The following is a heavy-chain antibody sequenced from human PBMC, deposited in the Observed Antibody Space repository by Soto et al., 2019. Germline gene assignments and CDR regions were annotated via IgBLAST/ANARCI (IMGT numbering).Heavy chain of an antibody. J-gene: IGHJ3*02. Sequence: PGESLKISCKGSGYSFTSYWIGWVRQMPGKGLEWMGIIYPGDSDTRYSPSFQGQVTISADKSMITAYLQWRSLKASDTAMYYCARHRGGSYPIDPLDIWCQGTMVTVSS. V-gene: IGHV5-51*01. CDR1: GYSFTSYW. CDR3: ARHRGGSYPIDPLDI. CDR2: IYPGDSDT. D-gene: IGHD1-26*01.